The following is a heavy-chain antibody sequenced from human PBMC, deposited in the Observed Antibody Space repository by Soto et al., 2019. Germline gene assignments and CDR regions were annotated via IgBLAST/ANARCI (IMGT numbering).Heavy chain of an antibody. J-gene: IGHJ3*02. CDR2: IHDSGST. CDR3: ARGASTVVTRDDAFDI. CDR1: GGSISIGTDY. Sequence: LSLTCTVSGGSISIGTDYWGWIRQAPGKGLEWIGYIHDSGSTYYNPSLKSRVTISLDTSKRQFFLNMSSVTAADTAVYFCARGASTVVTRDDAFDIWGQGTMVTVSS. D-gene: IGHD4-17*01. V-gene: IGHV4-30-4*08.